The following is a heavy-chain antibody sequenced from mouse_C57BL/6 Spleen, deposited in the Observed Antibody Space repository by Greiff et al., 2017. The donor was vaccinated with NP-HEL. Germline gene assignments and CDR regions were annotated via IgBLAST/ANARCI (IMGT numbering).Heavy chain of an antibody. J-gene: IGHJ3*01. Sequence: VQLQQSGTELVKPGASVKLSCKASGYTFTSYWMHWVKQRPGQGLEWIGNINPSNGGTNYNEKFKSKATLTVDKSSSTAYMQLSSLTSEDSAVYYCAKGHGSSSAWFAYWGQGTLVTVSA. V-gene: IGHV1-53*01. CDR1: GYTFTSYW. CDR2: INPSNGGT. D-gene: IGHD1-1*01. CDR3: AKGHGSSSAWFAY.